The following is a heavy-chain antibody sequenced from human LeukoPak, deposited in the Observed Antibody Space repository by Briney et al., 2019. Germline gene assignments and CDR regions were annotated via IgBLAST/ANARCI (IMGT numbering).Heavy chain of an antibody. CDR1: GGSISSYY. Sequence: SETLSLTCTVCGGSISSYYWSWIRQFPGKGLEWIGYIYYSGSTNYNPSLKSRVTISVDTSKNQFSLKLSSMTAADTAVYYCARPYTSGYRGAFNIWGQGTIVSVSS. CDR3: ARPYTSGYRGAFNI. J-gene: IGHJ3*02. D-gene: IGHD6-19*01. V-gene: IGHV4-59*01. CDR2: IYYSGST.